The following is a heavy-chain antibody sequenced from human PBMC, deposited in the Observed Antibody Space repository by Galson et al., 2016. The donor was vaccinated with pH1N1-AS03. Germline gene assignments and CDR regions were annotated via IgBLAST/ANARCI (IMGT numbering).Heavy chain of an antibody. D-gene: IGHD3-10*01. CDR1: GGSIMSTNW. CDR3: ARVDLTFYSGSADSSYLDY. V-gene: IGHV4-4*02. CDR2: IYRTGST. J-gene: IGHJ4*02. Sequence: SETLSLTCTVSGGSIMSTNWWSWVRQPPGKGLEWIGEIYRTGSTNYNPSLKSRVTMSIEKSKNQFSLRLSSVTAADTAIYYRARVDLTFYSGSADSSYLDYWGQGTLVTVSS.